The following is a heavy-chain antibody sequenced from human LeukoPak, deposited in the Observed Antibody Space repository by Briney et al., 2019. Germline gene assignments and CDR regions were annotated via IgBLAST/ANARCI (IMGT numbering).Heavy chain of an antibody. CDR3: ARANWGNALDI. D-gene: IGHD7-27*01. J-gene: IGHJ3*02. Sequence: GGSLRLSCAASGFTFSSYWMYWVRQAPGKGLVWVSRINSDGSGTTYADSVKGRFTISRDNAKNTLYLLMDSLRAEDTAVYYCARANWGNALDIWGQGTKVTVSS. CDR2: INSDGSGT. V-gene: IGHV3-74*01. CDR1: GFTFSSYW.